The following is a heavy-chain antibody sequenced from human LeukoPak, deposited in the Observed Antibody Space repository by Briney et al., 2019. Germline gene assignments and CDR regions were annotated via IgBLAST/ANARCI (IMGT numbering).Heavy chain of an antibody. J-gene: IGHJ3*02. Sequence: PSETLSLTCTVSGGSISSYYWSWIRLPPGKGLEWIGEIYHSGSTNYNPSLKSRVTISVDKSKNQFSLKLSSVTAADTAVYYCARPLTGAFDIWGQGTMVTVSS. CDR2: IYHSGST. D-gene: IGHD3-9*01. CDR3: ARPLTGAFDI. V-gene: IGHV4-59*12. CDR1: GGSISSYY.